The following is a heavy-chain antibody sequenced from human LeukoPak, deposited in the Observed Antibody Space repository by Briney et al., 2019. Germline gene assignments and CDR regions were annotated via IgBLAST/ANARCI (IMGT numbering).Heavy chain of an antibody. D-gene: IGHD2-21*01. J-gene: IGHJ6*03. CDR2: IYTSGST. CDR3: ARGRLVWYYYYMDV. CDR1: GGSISSVLYY. Sequence: SETLSHTCSVSGGSISSVLYYWRSFRQPAGEELEWIGRIYTSGSTNYNPSLKSRVTISVDTSKNEFSLKLSSVTAADTAVYYCARGRLVWYYYYMDVWGKGTTVTIS. V-gene: IGHV4-61*02.